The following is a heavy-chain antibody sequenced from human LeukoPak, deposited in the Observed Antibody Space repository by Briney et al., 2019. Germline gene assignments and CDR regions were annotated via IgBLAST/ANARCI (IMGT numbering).Heavy chain of an antibody. CDR3: ARDEAGSGSYNWFDP. CDR2: ISSSGSTI. V-gene: IGHV3-48*03. J-gene: IGHJ5*02. D-gene: IGHD3-10*01. Sequence: GGSLRLSCAASGFTFSSYEVNWVRQAPGKGLEWVSYISSSGSTIYYADSVKGRFTISRDNAKNSLYLQMNSLRAEDTAVYYCARDEAGSGSYNWFDPWGQGTLVTVSS. CDR1: GFTFSSYE.